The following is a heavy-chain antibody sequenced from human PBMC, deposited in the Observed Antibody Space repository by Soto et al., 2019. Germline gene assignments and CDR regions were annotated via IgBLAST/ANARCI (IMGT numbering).Heavy chain of an antibody. D-gene: IGHD2-15*01. CDR1: SDSITNKNYY. CDR3: ARHWPGGSDAFDI. J-gene: IGHJ3*02. CDR2: IYFTGNT. V-gene: IGHV4-39*01. Sequence: PSETLSLTCTVSSDSITNKNYYWGWIRQSPGKGLEWIGDIYFTGNTYYNPSLKNRVTIFIDTSKNYFSLNLSSVTATDAAIYYCARHWPGGSDAFDIWGQGTMVTVSS.